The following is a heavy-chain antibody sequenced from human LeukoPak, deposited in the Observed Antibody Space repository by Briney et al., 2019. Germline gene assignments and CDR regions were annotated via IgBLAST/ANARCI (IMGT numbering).Heavy chain of an antibody. CDR2: IRYDGSNK. CDR1: GFTFSSYG. Sequence: GGSLRLSCAASGFTFSSYGMHWVRQAPGKGLEWVAFIRYDGSNKYYADSVKGRFTISRDNSKNTLYLQMNSLRAEDAAVYYCAKDGTSLGRDGYNCDYWGQGTLVTVSS. J-gene: IGHJ4*02. D-gene: IGHD5-24*01. V-gene: IGHV3-30*02. CDR3: AKDGTSLGRDGYNCDY.